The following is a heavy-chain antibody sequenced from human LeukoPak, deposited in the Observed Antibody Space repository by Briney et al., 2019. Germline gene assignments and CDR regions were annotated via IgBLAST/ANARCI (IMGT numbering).Heavy chain of an antibody. V-gene: IGHV3-7*01. Sequence: GGSLRLSCAASGFTFSSYWMSWVRQAPGKGLEWVANIKQDGSEKYYVDSVKGRFTISRDNAKNSLYLQMNSLRAEDTAVYYCARDSRRWLQFGSVVDAFDIWGQGTMVTVSS. CDR3: ARDSRRWLQFGSVVDAFDI. D-gene: IGHD5-24*01. J-gene: IGHJ3*02. CDR1: GFTFSSYW. CDR2: IKQDGSEK.